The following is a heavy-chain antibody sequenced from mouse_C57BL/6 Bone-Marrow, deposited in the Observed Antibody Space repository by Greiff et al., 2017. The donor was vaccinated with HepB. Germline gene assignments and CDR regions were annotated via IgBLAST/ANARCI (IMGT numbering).Heavy chain of an antibody. J-gene: IGHJ2*01. Sequence: EVQLVESEGGLVQPGSSMKLSCTASGFTFSDYYMAWVRQVPEKGLEWVANINYDGSSTYYLDSLKSRFIISRDNAKNILYLQMSSLKSEDTATYYCARDGGWFLDYWGQGTTLTVSS. V-gene: IGHV5-16*01. CDR1: GFTFSDYY. CDR3: ARDGGWFLDY. CDR2: INYDGSST. D-gene: IGHD2-3*01.